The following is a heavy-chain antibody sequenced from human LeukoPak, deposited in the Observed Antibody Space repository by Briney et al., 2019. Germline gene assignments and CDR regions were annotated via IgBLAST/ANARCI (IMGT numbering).Heavy chain of an antibody. CDR1: GVSITSSLSY. CDR2: IYYSGST. J-gene: IGHJ5*02. V-gene: IGHV4-39*01. CDR3: ARSIATYGPTHNWFGP. D-gene: IGHD6-6*01. Sequence: SQTLSLTCSVSGVSITSSLSYWGWIRQPPGKGLEWIGSIYYSGSTFYSPSLKSRVTISVDTSKNQFSLKLSSVTAADTAVYYCARSIATYGPTHNWFGPWGQGILVTVSS.